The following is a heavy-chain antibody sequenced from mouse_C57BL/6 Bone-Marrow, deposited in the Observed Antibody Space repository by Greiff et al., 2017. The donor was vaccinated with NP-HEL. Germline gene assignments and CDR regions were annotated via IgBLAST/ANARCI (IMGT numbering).Heavy chain of an antibody. J-gene: IGHJ3*01. V-gene: IGHV1-7*01. Sequence: LQESGAELAKPGASVKLSCKASGYTFTSYWMHWVKQRPGQGLEWIGYINPSSGYTKYNQKFKDKATLTADKSSSTAYMQLSSLTYEDSAVYYCASHYYGSLSWFAYWGQGTLVTVSA. CDR3: ASHYYGSLSWFAY. D-gene: IGHD1-1*01. CDR2: INPSSGYT. CDR1: GYTFTSYW.